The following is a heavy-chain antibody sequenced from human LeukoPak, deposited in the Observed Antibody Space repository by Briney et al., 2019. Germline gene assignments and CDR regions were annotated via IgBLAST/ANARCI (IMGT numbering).Heavy chain of an antibody. D-gene: IGHD3-22*01. CDR3: ARESYPLDYYYISRYYC. J-gene: IGHJ4*02. Sequence: GSSVKVSCMASGYTFTGYYMHWVRQAPGQGLEWMGWINHNSGGKNYAQKFQGRVTMTRDTSISTVYMELSRLRSDDTAVYYCARESYPLDYYYISRYYCWGQGTLVTVSS. CDR1: GYTFTGYY. V-gene: IGHV1-2*02. CDR2: INHNSGGK.